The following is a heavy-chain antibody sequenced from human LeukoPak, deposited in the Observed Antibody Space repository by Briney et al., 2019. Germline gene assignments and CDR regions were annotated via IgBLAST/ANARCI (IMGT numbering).Heavy chain of an antibody. J-gene: IGHJ4*02. Sequence: SETLSLTCTVSGGSISSGDYYWSWIRQPPGKGLEWIGYIYYSGSTYYNPSLKSRLTISGDTSKNQFSLRLSSVTAADTAVYYCARGTWSSSIDYWGQGTPVTVSS. CDR2: IYYSGST. D-gene: IGHD6-6*01. CDR3: ARGTWSSSIDY. V-gene: IGHV4-30-4*01. CDR1: GGSISSGDYY.